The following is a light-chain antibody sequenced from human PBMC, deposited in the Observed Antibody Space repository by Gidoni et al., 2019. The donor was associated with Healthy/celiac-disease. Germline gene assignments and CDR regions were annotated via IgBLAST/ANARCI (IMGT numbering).Light chain of an antibody. V-gene: IGLV2-14*01. Sequence: QSALTQPASVSGSPGPSITISCTGTSSYVGGYNYVPWYQQHPGKAPKLMIYEVSNRPSGVSTRFSGSKSGNTAALTISGLQAEDEADYYCSSYTSSSTDVVFGGGTKLTVL. CDR1: SSYVGGYNY. CDR2: EVS. J-gene: IGLJ2*01. CDR3: SSYTSSSTDVV.